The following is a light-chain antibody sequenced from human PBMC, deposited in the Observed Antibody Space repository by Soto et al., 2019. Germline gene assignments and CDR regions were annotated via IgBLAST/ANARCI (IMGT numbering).Light chain of an antibody. CDR3: LQDHNYPWT. Sequence: AIQMTQSPSSLSASVGDRVTITCRASQDIRNKLGWYQQKPGKAPKALIYGVSNLQSGVPSRFSGSGSGTDFTLTISSLQPEDFAVYYCLQDHNYPWTFGQGTKVEIK. V-gene: IGKV1-6*01. CDR1: QDIRNK. J-gene: IGKJ1*01. CDR2: GVS.